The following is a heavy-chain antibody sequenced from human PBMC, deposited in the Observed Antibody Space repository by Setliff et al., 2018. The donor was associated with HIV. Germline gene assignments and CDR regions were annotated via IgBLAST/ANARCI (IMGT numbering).Heavy chain of an antibody. CDR3: ARDRIEVVVDGPHDVFDV. CDR2: ISTTGLT. D-gene: IGHD2-15*01. CDR1: GGSMNNDR. Sequence: SETLSLTCTVSGGSMNNDRLSWIRQPAGKGLEWIGRISTTGLTTYNPSLKSRVSLSVAASKNQFFLKLTSLSAADTAVYYCARDRIEVVVDGPHDVFDVWGRGTTVTVSS. V-gene: IGHV4-4*07. J-gene: IGHJ3*01.